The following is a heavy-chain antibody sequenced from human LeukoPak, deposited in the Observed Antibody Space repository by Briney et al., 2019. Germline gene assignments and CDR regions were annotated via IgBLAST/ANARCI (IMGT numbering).Heavy chain of an antibody. Sequence: ASVKVSCKASGYTFTSYGISWIRQPPGQGLEWMGWISAYNGNTKYAQELQDRVTMTTDTSTTTAYMEVRSLTSDDTAVYYCARGSAMAQKQLVRHFDSWGQGTLVIVSS. CDR2: ISAYNGNT. J-gene: IGHJ4*02. CDR1: GYTFTSYG. D-gene: IGHD6-6*01. CDR3: ARGSAMAQKQLVRHFDS. V-gene: IGHV1-18*01.